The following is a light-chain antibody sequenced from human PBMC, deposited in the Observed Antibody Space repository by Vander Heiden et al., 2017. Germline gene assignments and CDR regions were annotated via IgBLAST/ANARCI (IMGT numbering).Light chain of an antibody. V-gene: IGKV3-11*01. Sequence: EIVLTQSPATLSLSPGERATLSCRASQSVSSYLAWYQQKPGQAPRLLIYDASNRATGIPARFSGSGSGTDFTLTISSLEPEDFAVYYCQQRSNWPLTFGPGTKVXIK. J-gene: IGKJ3*01. CDR1: QSVSSY. CDR2: DAS. CDR3: QQRSNWPLT.